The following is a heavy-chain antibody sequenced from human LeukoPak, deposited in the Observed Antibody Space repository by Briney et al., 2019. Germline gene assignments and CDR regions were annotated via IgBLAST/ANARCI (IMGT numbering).Heavy chain of an antibody. CDR3: ARDLGAAGTARDAFDI. J-gene: IGHJ3*02. Sequence: GGSLRLSCAASGFTFSSYAMSWVRQAPGKGLVWVPRINTDGSSTSYADSVKGRFTISRDNAKNTLYLQMNSLRAEDTAVYYCARDLGAAGTARDAFDIWGQGTMVTVSS. V-gene: IGHV3-74*01. D-gene: IGHD6-13*01. CDR2: INTDGSST. CDR1: GFTFSSYA.